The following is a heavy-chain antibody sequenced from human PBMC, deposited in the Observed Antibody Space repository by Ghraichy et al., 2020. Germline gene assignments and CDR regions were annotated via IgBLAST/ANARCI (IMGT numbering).Heavy chain of an antibody. J-gene: IGHJ3*02. D-gene: IGHD3-9*01. V-gene: IGHV3-23*01. CDR3: AKDHYFDWVSEGGAFDI. CDR1: GFTFSSYA. Sequence: GGSLRLSCAASGFTFSSYAMSWVRQAPGKGLEWVSAISGSGGSTYYADSVKGRFTISRDNSKNTLYLQMNSLRAEDTAVYYCAKDHYFDWVSEGGAFDIWGQGTMVTVSS. CDR2: ISGSGGST.